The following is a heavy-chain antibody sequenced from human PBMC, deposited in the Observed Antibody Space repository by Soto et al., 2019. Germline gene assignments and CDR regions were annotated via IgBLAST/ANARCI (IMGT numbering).Heavy chain of an antibody. CDR3: ARVGSGGSGSYYKTFDY. Sequence: QVQLQESGPGLVKPSQTLSLTCTVSGGSISSGGYYWSWIRQHPGKGLEWMGYIYYSGSTYYNPSLKRRVTISVDTSKNKFSLKLSSVTAADTAVYYCARVGSGGSGSYYKTFDYWGQGTLVTVSS. D-gene: IGHD3-10*01. CDR2: IYYSGST. V-gene: IGHV4-31*03. J-gene: IGHJ4*02. CDR1: GGSISSGGYY.